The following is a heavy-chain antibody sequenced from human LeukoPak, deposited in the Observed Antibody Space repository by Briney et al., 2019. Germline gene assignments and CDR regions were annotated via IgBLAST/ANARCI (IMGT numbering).Heavy chain of an antibody. CDR3: ARDYSTVTTFFDY. Sequence: GGSLRLSCAASGFTFSSYSMIWVRQAPGKGLEGVSYITSGGTTIYYADSVKGRFTISRDNAKNSLYLQMHSLRAEDTAVYYCARDYSTVTTFFDYWGQGTLVTVSS. CDR1: GFTFSSYS. CDR2: ITSGGTTI. D-gene: IGHD4-17*01. J-gene: IGHJ4*02. V-gene: IGHV3-48*01.